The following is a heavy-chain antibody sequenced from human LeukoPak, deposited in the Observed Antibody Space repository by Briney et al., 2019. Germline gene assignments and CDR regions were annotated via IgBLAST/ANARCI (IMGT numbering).Heavy chain of an antibody. CDR1: GFTFSSYS. V-gene: IGHV3-21*01. J-gene: IGHJ4*02. D-gene: IGHD4-17*01. CDR3: AKLPAPSTVTTIY. CDR2: ISSSSSYI. Sequence: GGSLRLSCAASGFTFSSYSMNWVRQAPGKGLEWVSSISSSSSYIYYADSVKGRFTISRDNSKNTLYLQMNSLRAEDTAVYYCAKLPAPSTVTTIYWGQGTLVTVSS.